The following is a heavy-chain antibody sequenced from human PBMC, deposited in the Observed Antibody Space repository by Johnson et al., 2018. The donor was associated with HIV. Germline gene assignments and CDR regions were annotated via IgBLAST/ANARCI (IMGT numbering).Heavy chain of an antibody. D-gene: IGHD3-22*01. CDR3: VTECVYWLCLNAFDI. CDR2: IKSKTDGGTT. Sequence: VQLVESGGGLVQPGGSLRLSCVASGFTFTNAWMSWVRQAPGKGLECVGRIKSKTDGGTTDYASPVKGRFTISRDDSKTTLSLQMNSLKTEDTAVYYCVTECVYWLCLNAFDIWGQGTMVTVSS. V-gene: IGHV3-15*01. CDR1: GFTFTNAW. J-gene: IGHJ3*02.